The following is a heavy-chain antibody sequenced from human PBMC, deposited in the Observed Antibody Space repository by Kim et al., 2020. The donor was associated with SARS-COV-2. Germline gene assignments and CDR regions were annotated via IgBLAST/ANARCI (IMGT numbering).Heavy chain of an antibody. J-gene: IGHJ2*01. CDR3: ARVKYQLAMVIDWYFDL. CDR1: GGSISSYY. V-gene: IGHV4-59*13. Sequence: SETLSLTCTVSGGSISSYYWSWIRQPPGKGLEWIGYIYYSGSTNYNPSLKSRVTISVDTSKNQFSLKLSSVTAADTAVYYCARVKYQLAMVIDWYFDLWG. D-gene: IGHD2-2*01. CDR2: IYYSGST.